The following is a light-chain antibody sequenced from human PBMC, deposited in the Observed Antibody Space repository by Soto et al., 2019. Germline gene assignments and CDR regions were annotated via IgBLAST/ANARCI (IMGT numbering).Light chain of an antibody. Sequence: EIVSTQSPATLSLSPGDRATLSCMASQSVSESLAWYQQKPGQAPRLLIYGASTRATGIPDRFSGTGSGTDFTLTISRLEPEDFAVYYCQQYGNSPWTFGQGTKVAIK. CDR1: QSVSES. CDR2: GAS. V-gene: IGKV3-20*01. CDR3: QQYGNSPWT. J-gene: IGKJ1*01.